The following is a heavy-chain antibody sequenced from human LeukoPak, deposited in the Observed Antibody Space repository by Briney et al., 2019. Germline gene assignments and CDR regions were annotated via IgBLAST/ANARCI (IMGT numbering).Heavy chain of an antibody. CDR2: IGRSGNT. CDR3: AREMDDFSTGYGWNFDL. Sequence: GGSLRLSCEASGFTFSGSDLHWVRQAAGEGLEWVSAIGRSGNTYYSGSVKGCFTISRDNAKNSLYLQMNSLRAGDTALYYCAREMDDFSTGYGWNFDLLGRGTLVTVSS. CDR1: GFTFSGSD. V-gene: IGHV3-13*01. D-gene: IGHD3/OR15-3a*01. J-gene: IGHJ2*01.